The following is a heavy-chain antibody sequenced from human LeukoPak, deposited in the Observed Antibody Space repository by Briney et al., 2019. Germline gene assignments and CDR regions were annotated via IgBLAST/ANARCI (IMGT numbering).Heavy chain of an antibody. CDR2: ISGSGGST. J-gene: IGHJ6*02. V-gene: IGHV3-23*01. Sequence: GGSLRLSCAASGFTFSSYAMSWVRQAPGKGLEWVSAISGSGGSTYYADSVKGRFTISRDNSKNTLYLQMNSLRAEDTAVYYCAKGRGFYDSSGYYYAYYYGMDVWGQGTTVTVSS. CDR3: AKGRGFYDSSGYYYAYYYGMDV. D-gene: IGHD3-22*01. CDR1: GFTFSSYA.